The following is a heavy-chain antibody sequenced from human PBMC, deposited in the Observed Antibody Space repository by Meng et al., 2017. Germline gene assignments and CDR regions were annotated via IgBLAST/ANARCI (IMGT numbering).Heavy chain of an antibody. D-gene: IGHD2/OR15-2a*01. CDR2: IWYDGSNK. Sequence: VQLVRSGGGVVPAGRSLILSCAASGFTFSSYGMHWVRQAPGKGLEWVAVIWYDGSNKYYADSVKGRFTISRDNSKNTLYLQMNSLRAEDTAVYYCARGLSTTYWYFDLWGRGTLVTVFS. J-gene: IGHJ2*01. V-gene: IGHV3-33*01. CDR3: ARGLSTTYWYFDL. CDR1: GFTFSSYG.